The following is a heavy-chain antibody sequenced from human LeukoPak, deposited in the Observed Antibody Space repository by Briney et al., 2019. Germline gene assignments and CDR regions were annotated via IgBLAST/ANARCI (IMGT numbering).Heavy chain of an antibody. Sequence: ASVKVSCKASGYTFTGYYMHWVRQAPGQGLEWMGWINPNSGGTNYAQKFQGRVTMTRDTSISTAYMELSRLRSDDTAVYYCARGHSGDGYHFDYWGQGTLVAVSS. D-gene: IGHD2-21*01. V-gene: IGHV1-2*02. CDR3: ARGHSGDGYHFDY. CDR1: GYTFTGYY. CDR2: INPNSGGT. J-gene: IGHJ4*02.